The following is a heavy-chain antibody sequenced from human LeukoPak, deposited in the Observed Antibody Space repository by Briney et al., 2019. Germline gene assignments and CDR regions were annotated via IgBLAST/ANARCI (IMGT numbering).Heavy chain of an antibody. V-gene: IGHV3-30-3*01. CDR3: TRGDGLKDFDY. CDR2: ISYDENNK. Sequence: GRSLRLSCAASRFTFSTYAMHWVRQTPAKGLDWVAVISYDENNKYYADSVKGRFTISRDNSKNTLFLQMNSLRTEDTAVYYCTRGDGLKDFDYWGQGTLVTVSS. D-gene: IGHD5-24*01. CDR1: RFTFSTYA. J-gene: IGHJ4*02.